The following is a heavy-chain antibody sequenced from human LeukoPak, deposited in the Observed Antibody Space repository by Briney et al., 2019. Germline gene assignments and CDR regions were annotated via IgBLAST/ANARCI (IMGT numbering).Heavy chain of an antibody. CDR3: ARDAFSRISVFGVVSDAFDI. CDR1: GFTFSSYW. CDR2: IKQDGSEK. J-gene: IGHJ3*02. D-gene: IGHD3-3*01. Sequence: QPGGSLRLSCAASGFTFSSYWMSWVRQAPGKGPEWAANIKQDGSEKYYVDSVKGRFTISRDNAKNSLYLQMNSLRAEDTAVYYCARDAFSRISVFGVVSDAFDIWGQGTMVTVSS. V-gene: IGHV3-7*01.